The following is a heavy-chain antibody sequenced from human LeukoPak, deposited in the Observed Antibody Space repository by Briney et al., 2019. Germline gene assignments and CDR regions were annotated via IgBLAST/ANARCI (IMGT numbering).Heavy chain of an antibody. CDR3: AREVLRLDF. Sequence: ASVKVSCKASGYTFTSYSMNWVRQAPGQGLEWMGWIITNTGNPRYAQDFTGRFVFSLDTSVSTAYLQINSLKAEDTAVYYCAREVLRLDFWGQGTLVTVSS. CDR1: GYTFTSYS. J-gene: IGHJ4*02. CDR2: IITNTGNP. V-gene: IGHV7-4-1*02.